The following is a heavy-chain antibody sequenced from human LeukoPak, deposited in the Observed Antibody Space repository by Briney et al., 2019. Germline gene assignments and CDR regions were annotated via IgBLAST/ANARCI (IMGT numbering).Heavy chain of an antibody. CDR2: IIPIFGTA. J-gene: IGHJ6*03. CDR3: ASAGGSWAYYYYMDV. V-gene: IGHV1-69*05. Sequence: SVKASCKASGGTFSSYAISWVRQAPGQGLEWRGGIIPIFGTANYAQKFQGRVTITTDESTSTAYMELSSLRSEDTAVYYCASAGGSWAYYYYMDVWGKGTTVTVSS. CDR1: GGTFSSYA. D-gene: IGHD6-13*01.